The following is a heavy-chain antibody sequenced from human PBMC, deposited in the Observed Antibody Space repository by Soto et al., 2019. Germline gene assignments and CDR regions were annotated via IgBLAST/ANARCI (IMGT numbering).Heavy chain of an antibody. Sequence: PSVTLSLTCTVSGGCISSGGYYWTWIRQHPGKGLEWIGYIFYSGTTYYNPSLRSRVTISADTSKNQFSLQMRSVTDADTAVYSCARESAVFGDSIENWGQGTLVTASS. D-gene: IGHD4-17*01. CDR3: ARESAVFGDSIEN. CDR2: IFYSGTT. J-gene: IGHJ4*02. V-gene: IGHV4-31*03. CDR1: GGCISSGGYY.